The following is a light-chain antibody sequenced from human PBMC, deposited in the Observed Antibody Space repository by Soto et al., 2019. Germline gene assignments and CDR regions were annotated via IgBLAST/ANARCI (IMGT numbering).Light chain of an antibody. Sequence: QSALTQPPSVSGSPGQSITISCTGTSSDVGGYNYVSWYQQHPGKAPKLMIYEVSNRPSGVSNRFSGAKSGNTASLTISGLQAEDDADYYCSSYTSSSTPYVFGTGTKVTVL. J-gene: IGLJ1*01. CDR3: SSYTSSSTPYV. CDR2: EVS. CDR1: SSDVGGYNY. V-gene: IGLV2-14*01.